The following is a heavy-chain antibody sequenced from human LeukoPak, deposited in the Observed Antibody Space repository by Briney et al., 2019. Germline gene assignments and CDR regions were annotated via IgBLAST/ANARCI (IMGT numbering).Heavy chain of an antibody. CDR2: VDGGGGGT. CDR3: AKQSAGSAAWYSLHYDF. CDR1: GFTLSSYA. Sequence: GGSLRLTCAASGFTLSSYAMTWVRQAPGRGLEWVSSVDGGGGGTYYADSVKGRFTISRDNSKDTLYLQMNGLRAEDTAVYFCAKQSAGSAAWYSLHYDFWGQGTLVTVSS. J-gene: IGHJ4*02. V-gene: IGHV3-23*01. D-gene: IGHD6-13*01.